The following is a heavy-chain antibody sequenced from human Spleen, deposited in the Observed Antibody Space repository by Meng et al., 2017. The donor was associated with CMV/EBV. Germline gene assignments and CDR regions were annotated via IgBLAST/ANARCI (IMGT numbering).Heavy chain of an antibody. CDR2: TYYRSKWYN. V-gene: IGHV6-1*01. Sequence: SETLSLTCAISGDSVSSNSAAWNWIRQSPSRGLEWLGRTYYRSKWYNDYAVSVKSRITINPDTSKNQFSLQLNSVTPEDTAVYYCARVGITIFGVVIIDYYGMDVWGHGTTVTVSS. D-gene: IGHD3-3*01. J-gene: IGHJ6*02. CDR3: ARVGITIFGVVIIDYYGMDV. CDR1: GDSVSSNSAA.